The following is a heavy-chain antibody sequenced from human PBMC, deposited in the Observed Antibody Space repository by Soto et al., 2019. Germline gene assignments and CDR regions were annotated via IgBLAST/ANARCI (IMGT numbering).Heavy chain of an antibody. D-gene: IGHD6-13*01. CDR2: ISSSSSYI. J-gene: IGHJ6*02. Sequence: EVQLVESGGGLVKPGGSLRLSCAASGFTFSSYSMNWVRQAPGKGLEWVSSISSSSSYIYYADSVKGRFTISRDNAKNSLYLQMNSLRAEDTAVYYCARHEGMEQSPPGYGMDVWGQGTTVTVSS. V-gene: IGHV3-21*01. CDR3: ARHEGMEQSPPGYGMDV. CDR1: GFTFSSYS.